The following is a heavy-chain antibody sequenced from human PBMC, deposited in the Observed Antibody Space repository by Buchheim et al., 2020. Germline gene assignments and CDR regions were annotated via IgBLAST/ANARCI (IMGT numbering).Heavy chain of an antibody. CDR2: ISGSGGST. Sequence: EVQLLESGGGLVQPGGSLRLSCAASGFTFSSYAMSWVRHAPGKGLEWVSAISGSGGSTYYADSVKGRFTISRDNSKNTLYLQMNSLRAEDTAVYYCAKGRAISSSSGYGLFDYWGQGTL. CDR3: AKGRAISSSSGYGLFDY. J-gene: IGHJ4*02. D-gene: IGHD3-22*01. V-gene: IGHV3-23*01. CDR1: GFTFSSYA.